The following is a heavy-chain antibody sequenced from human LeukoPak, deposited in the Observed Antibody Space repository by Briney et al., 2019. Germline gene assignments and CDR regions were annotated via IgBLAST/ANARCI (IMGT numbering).Heavy chain of an antibody. CDR3: ARDFGYGDYPDY. V-gene: IGHV3-21*01. J-gene: IGHJ4*02. CDR2: VSTGSNYI. D-gene: IGHD4-17*01. CDR1: GFTFSSYS. Sequence: GGSLRLSCTASGFTFSSYSLNWVRQAPGKGLEWVSSVSTGSNYIYYADSVKGRFTISRDNDKNSLYLLMNSLRVEDTAVYYCARDFGYGDYPDYWGQGTLVTVSS.